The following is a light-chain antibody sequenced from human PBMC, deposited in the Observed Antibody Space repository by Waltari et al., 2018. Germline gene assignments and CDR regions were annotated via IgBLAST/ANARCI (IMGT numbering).Light chain of an antibody. CDR1: SSDVGNYAS. CDR2: DIT. J-gene: IGLJ3*02. V-gene: IGLV2-11*01. CDR3: YSYAGSYTWV. Sequence: QSALTQPRSVSGSPGQSVTISCTGTSSDVGNYASVSWYQQHPAKAPKLMIHDITKRPSGVPDRFSGSKSGNTASLTISGLQAEDEADYYCYSYAGSYTWVFGGGTKLTVL.